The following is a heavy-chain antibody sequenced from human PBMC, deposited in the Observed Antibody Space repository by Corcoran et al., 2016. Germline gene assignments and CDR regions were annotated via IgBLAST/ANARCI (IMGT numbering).Heavy chain of an antibody. V-gene: IGHV1-2*02. D-gene: IGHD6-19*01. Sequence: QVQLVQSGAEVKKPGASVKVSCKASGYTFTGYYMHWVRQAPGQGLEWMGWINPNSGGTNYAQKFQGRVTMTRDTSISTAYMELSRLRSDDTAVYYCARDPPNYSSWQSRGYWGQGTLVTVSS. J-gene: IGHJ4*02. CDR3: ARDPPNYSSWQSRGY. CDR2: INPNSGGT. CDR1: GYTFTGYY.